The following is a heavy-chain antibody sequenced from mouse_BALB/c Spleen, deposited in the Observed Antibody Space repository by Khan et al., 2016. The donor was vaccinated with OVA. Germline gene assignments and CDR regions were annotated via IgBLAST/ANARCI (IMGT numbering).Heavy chain of an antibody. V-gene: IGHV1S137*01. CDR1: GYTFTDYA. D-gene: IGHD1-1*02. CDR3: VRGGKVAY. CDR2: ISTNYGAA. J-gene: IGHJ3*01. Sequence: QVQLKQSGAELVRPGVSVKISCRASGYTFTDYAMHWVKQRHAKSLEWIGVISTNYGAADYNQKFQGKASMTVDRSSSTVYMELARLTSEDSAIYYCVRGGKVAYWGQGTLVTVSA.